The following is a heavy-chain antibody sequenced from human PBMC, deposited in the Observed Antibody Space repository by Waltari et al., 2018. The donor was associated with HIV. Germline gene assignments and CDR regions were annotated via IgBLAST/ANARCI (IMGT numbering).Heavy chain of an antibody. CDR3: ARGGVRGVRSYYYGMDV. V-gene: IGHV4-4*07. CDR2: IYTSGST. Sequence: QVQLQESGPGLVKPSETLSLTCTVSGGSISSYYWSWIRQPAGKGLEWIGRIYTSGSTNHNPALKSRVTLSVDTAKNQFSLKLSSVTAADTAVYYWARGGVRGVRSYYYGMDVWGQGTTVTVSS. CDR1: GGSISSYY. J-gene: IGHJ6*02. D-gene: IGHD3-10*01.